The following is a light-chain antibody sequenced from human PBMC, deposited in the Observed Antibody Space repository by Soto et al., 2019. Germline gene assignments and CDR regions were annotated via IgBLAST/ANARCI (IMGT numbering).Light chain of an antibody. CDR1: QSISSW. CDR3: QQYNTYSWT. Sequence: DIQMTPSPSSLSASVGDRVTITCRASQSISSWLAWYQQMPGKAPKLLIYDASNLHSGVPSRFSGSGSGTEFTLTISSLQPDDFATYYCQQYNTYSWTFGQGTKVDIK. CDR2: DAS. V-gene: IGKV1-5*01. J-gene: IGKJ1*01.